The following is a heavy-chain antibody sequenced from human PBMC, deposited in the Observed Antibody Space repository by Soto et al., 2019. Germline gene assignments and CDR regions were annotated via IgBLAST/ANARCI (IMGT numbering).Heavy chain of an antibody. D-gene: IGHD5-12*01. CDR2: INPNSGGT. CDR3: ARDLGSDSGYDSEGFWFDP. CDR1: GCTFTGYY. Sequence: RAAVKVSCKASGCTFTGYYMHWVRQAPGQGLEWMGWINPNSGGTNYAQKFQGRVTMTRDTSISTAYMELSRLRAEDTAVYYCARDLGSDSGYDSEGFWFDPWGQGTLVTVSS. V-gene: IGHV1-2*02. J-gene: IGHJ5*02.